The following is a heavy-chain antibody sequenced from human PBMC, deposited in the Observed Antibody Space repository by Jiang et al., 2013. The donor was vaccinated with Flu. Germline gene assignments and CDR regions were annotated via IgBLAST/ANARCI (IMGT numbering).Heavy chain of an antibody. CDR3: ARDGGITMVRGVIH. Sequence: LEWVSVIYSGGSAYYADSVKGRFTXSRDNSKNTLYLQMNGLKAEDTAVYYCARDGGITMVRGVIHWGQGTLVTVSS. D-gene: IGHD3-10*01. V-gene: IGHV3-66*01. J-gene: IGHJ4*02. CDR2: IYSGGSA.